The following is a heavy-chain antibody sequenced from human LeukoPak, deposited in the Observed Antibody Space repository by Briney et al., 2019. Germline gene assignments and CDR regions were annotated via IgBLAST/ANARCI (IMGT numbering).Heavy chain of an antibody. J-gene: IGHJ4*02. CDR3: AKIPWGSYGPSGFHY. CDR2: ISGSGGST. V-gene: IGHV3-23*01. Sequence: SGGSLRLSCAASGFTFSSYAMSWVRQAPGKGLEWVSAISGSGGSTYYADSVKGRFTISRDNSKNTLYVQMNSLRAEDMAVYYCAKIPWGSYGPSGFHYWGQGTLVTVSS. CDR1: GFTFSSYA. D-gene: IGHD5-18*01.